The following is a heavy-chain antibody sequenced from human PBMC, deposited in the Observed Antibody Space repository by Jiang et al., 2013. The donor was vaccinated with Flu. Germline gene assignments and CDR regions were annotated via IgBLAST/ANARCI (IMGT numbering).Heavy chain of an antibody. Sequence: YSFTTYSVNWVRQAPGQGLQWMGWINPNTGNPIYAQGFTGRFVFSLDTSVNTAYLQINNLEAEDTAVYYCARRSPTDYWGQGTLVTVSS. CDR3: ARRSPTDY. V-gene: IGHV7-4-1*02. CDR2: INPNTGNP. J-gene: IGHJ1*01. D-gene: IGHD4-17*01. CDR1: YSFTTYS.